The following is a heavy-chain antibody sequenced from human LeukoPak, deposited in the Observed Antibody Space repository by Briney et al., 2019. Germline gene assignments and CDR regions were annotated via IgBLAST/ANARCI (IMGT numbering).Heavy chain of an antibody. CDR3: ARAVSEAATPLYYYGMDV. J-gene: IGHJ6*02. D-gene: IGHD2-15*01. CDR1: GYTFTSYD. V-gene: IGHV1-8*01. CDR2: MNPNSGNT. Sequence: ASVKVSCKASGYTFTSYDINWVRQATGQGLEWMGWMNPNSGNTGYAQKFQGRVTMTRNTSISTAYMELSSLRSEDTAVYYCARAVSEAATPLYYYGMDVWGQGTTVTVSS.